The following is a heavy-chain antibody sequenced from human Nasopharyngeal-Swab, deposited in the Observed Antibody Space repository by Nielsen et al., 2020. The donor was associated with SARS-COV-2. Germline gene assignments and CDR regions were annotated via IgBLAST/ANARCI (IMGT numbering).Heavy chain of an antibody. D-gene: IGHD6-13*01. CDR3: VRGNLDSSSWYFWGY. J-gene: IGHJ4*02. CDR1: GFAFTDYS. V-gene: IGHV3-48*02. Sequence: GESLKISCAASGFAFTDYSMDWVRQAPGKGLEWVSYITSSSSTRYYADSVKGRFTVSRDNAKNSLYLQMRSLRDEDTAVYYCVRGNLDSSSWYFWGYWGQGTLVTVSS. CDR2: ITSSSSTR.